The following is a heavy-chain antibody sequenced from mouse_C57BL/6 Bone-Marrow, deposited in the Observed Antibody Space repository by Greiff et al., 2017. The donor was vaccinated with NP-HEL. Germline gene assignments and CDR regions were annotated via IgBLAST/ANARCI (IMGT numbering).Heavy chain of an antibody. CDR3: ARFYDGYYEDWYFDV. CDR2: IDPSDSYT. Sequence: QVQLQQPGAELVMPGASVKLSCKASGYTFTSYWMHWVKQRPGQGLEWIGEIDPSDSYTNYHQKFKGKSTLTGDKSSSTAYMQLSSLTSEDSAVYYCARFYDGYYEDWYFDVWGTGTTVTVSS. V-gene: IGHV1-69*01. J-gene: IGHJ1*03. D-gene: IGHD2-3*01. CDR1: GYTFTSYW.